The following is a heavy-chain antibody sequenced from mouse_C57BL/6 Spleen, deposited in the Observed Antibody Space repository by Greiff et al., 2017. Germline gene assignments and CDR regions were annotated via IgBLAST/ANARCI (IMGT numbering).Heavy chain of an antibody. J-gene: IGHJ2*01. V-gene: IGHV1-50*01. CDR1: GYTFTSYW. Sequence: QVQLQQPGAELVKPGASVKLSCKASGYTFTSYWMQWVKQRPGQGLEWIGEIDPSDSYTNYNQKFKGKATLTVDTSSSTAYMQLSSLTSEDSAVYYCARFSLYGNFEYWGQGTTLTVSS. CDR2: IDPSDSYT. D-gene: IGHD2-1*01. CDR3: ARFSLYGNFEY.